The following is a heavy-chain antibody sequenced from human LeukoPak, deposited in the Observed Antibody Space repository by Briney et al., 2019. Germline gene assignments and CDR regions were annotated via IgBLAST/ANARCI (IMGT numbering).Heavy chain of an antibody. CDR3: AKDGGLWVSAHWGDS. Sequence: GGSLRLSCAASGFTFSNYWMTWVRQAPGKGLEWVANINKDGSEKNYVDSVKGRFTISRDNAKNSLYLQINSLRADDTAVYYCAKDGGLWVSAHWGDSWGRGTLVTVSS. D-gene: IGHD7-27*01. J-gene: IGHJ4*02. CDR2: INKDGSEK. CDR1: GFTFSNYW. V-gene: IGHV3-7*03.